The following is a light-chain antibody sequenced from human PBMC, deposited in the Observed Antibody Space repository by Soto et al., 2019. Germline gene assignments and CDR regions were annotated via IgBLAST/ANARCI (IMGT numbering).Light chain of an antibody. CDR3: SSYTSNSTVV. Sequence: QSALTQHASVSGSPGQSITISCTGTSSDVGGYSYVSWYQQHPGKAPKLMIYDVSNRPSGVSDRFSGSKSGNTASLTISGLQAEDEADYYCSSYTSNSTVVFGGGTKLTVL. CDR1: SSDVGGYSY. V-gene: IGLV2-14*03. CDR2: DVS. J-gene: IGLJ2*01.